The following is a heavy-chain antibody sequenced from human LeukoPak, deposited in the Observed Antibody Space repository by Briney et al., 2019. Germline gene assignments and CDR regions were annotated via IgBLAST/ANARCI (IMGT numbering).Heavy chain of an antibody. J-gene: IGHJ5*02. Sequence: GGSLRLSCAASGFAVSTNYLSWVRQAPGKGLEWVSVIYSDGSTYYTDSVKGRFTISRDNSKNTLYLQMNSLRPEDTAVYYCARDQRSESYYPWGWFDPWGQGTLVTDSS. CDR1: GFAVSTNY. V-gene: IGHV3-66*02. CDR2: IYSDGST. D-gene: IGHD1-26*01. CDR3: ARDQRSESYYPWGWFDP.